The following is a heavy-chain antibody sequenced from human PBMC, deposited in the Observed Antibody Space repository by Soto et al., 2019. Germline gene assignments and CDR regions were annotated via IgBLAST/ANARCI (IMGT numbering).Heavy chain of an antibody. J-gene: IGHJ6*02. V-gene: IGHV3-30*18. CDR2: ISYDGSNK. CDR3: AKEEVLVVVVARDYYGMDV. CDR1: GFTFSSYG. Sequence: ESGGGVVQPGRSLRLSCAASGFTFSSYGMHWVRQAPGKGLEWVAVISYDGSNKYYADSVKGRFTISRDNSKNTLYLQMNSLRAEDTAVYYCAKEEVLVVVVARDYYGMDVWGQGTTVTVSS. D-gene: IGHD2-15*01.